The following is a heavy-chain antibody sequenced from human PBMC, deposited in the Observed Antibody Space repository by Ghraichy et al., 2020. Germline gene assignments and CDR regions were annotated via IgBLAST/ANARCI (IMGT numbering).Heavy chain of an antibody. J-gene: IGHJ4*02. V-gene: IGHV3-23*01. CDR2: INENGGST. CDR3: VKDYVDGNPLDY. D-gene: IGHD3-10*02. Sequence: GESLNISCAASGFTYSSYAMSWVRQAPGKGLEWVSGINENGGSTHYADSVKGRFTISRDNSKKTLNLQMNSLRAEDTAVYYCVKDYVDGNPLDYWGQGTLVTVSS. CDR1: GFTYSSYA.